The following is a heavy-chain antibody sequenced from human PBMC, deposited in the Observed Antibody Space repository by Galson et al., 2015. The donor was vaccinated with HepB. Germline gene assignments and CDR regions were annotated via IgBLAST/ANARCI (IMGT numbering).Heavy chain of an antibody. Sequence: TLSLTCPVSSGSISRGGYSWSWIRQPPGTGLEWIGYIYHGDTTYYNPSLRSRVTISVDRSKDQFSLTLSSVTAADTAVYYCARGPFGGFTPYYFDYWGPGTLLTVSP. CDR2: IYHGDTT. D-gene: IGHD4-23*01. CDR3: ARGPFGGFTPYYFDY. CDR1: SGSISRGGYS. J-gene: IGHJ4*02. V-gene: IGHV4-30-2*01.